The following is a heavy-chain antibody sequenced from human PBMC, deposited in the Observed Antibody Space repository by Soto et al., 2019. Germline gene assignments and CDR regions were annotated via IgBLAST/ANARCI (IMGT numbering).Heavy chain of an antibody. CDR1: GGTFSSYT. CDR3: ATEGYDFWSGYYPETDYYYYMDV. Sequence: ASVKVSCKASGGTFSSYTISWVRQAPGQGLEWMGRIIPILGIANYAQKFQGIVTITADKSTSTAYMELSSLRSEDTAVYYCATEGYDFWSGYYPETDYYYYMDVWGKGTTVTVSS. CDR2: IIPILGIA. D-gene: IGHD3-3*01. J-gene: IGHJ6*03. V-gene: IGHV1-69*02.